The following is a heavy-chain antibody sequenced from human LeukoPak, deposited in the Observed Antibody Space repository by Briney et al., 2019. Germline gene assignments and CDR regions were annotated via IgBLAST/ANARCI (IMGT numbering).Heavy chain of an antibody. CDR2: ISWNSGRI. V-gene: IGHV3-9*01. D-gene: IGHD2-2*02. Sequence: PGGSLRLSCAASGFTVDDYAMHWVRHAPGKGLEWVSGISWNSGRIGYADSVKGRFTISRDNAKNSLYLQMNSLRAEDTALYYCAKDMVRYCSSTSCYSPMDVWGKGTTVTVSS. CDR3: AKDMVRYCSSTSCYSPMDV. CDR1: GFTVDDYA. J-gene: IGHJ6*03.